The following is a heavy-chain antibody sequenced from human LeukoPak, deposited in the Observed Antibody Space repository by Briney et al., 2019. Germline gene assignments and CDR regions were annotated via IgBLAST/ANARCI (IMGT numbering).Heavy chain of an antibody. CDR1: GYTFTGYY. CDR3: ARGPSSSWYATSAYFAFDI. Sequence: ASVKVSCKASGYTFTGYYMHWVRQAPGQGLEWMGWINPNSGNTGYAQKFQGRVTITRNTSISTAYMELSSLRSEDTAVYYCARGPSSSWYATSAYFAFDIWGQGTMVTVSS. D-gene: IGHD6-13*01. V-gene: IGHV1-8*03. J-gene: IGHJ3*02. CDR2: INPNSGNT.